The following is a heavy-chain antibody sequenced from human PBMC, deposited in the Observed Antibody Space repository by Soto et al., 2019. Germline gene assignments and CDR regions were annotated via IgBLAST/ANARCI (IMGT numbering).Heavy chain of an antibody. J-gene: IGHJ4*02. CDR3: ARVAY. CDR1: GFLFNTYA. CDR2: ISYDGNNQ. Sequence: GGSLRLSCAASGFLFNTYAMHWVRQAPGKGLEWVAVISYDGNNQDYADSVRGRFTISRDNSRNTLYLQMNSLRSEDTAVYYCARVAYWGPGTQVTVSS. V-gene: IGHV3-30-3*01.